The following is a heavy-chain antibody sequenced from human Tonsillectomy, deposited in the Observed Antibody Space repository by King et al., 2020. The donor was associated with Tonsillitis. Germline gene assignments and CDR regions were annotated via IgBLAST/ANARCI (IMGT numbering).Heavy chain of an antibody. D-gene: IGHD1-7*01. J-gene: IGHJ4*02. V-gene: IGHV3-23*04. Sequence: DVQLVESGGGLVQPGGSLRLSCAASGFTFSSYAMSWVRQAPGKGLEWVSGISGSGGSTYYADSVKGRFTISRDNSKNTLYLQMNSLRAEDTAVYYCAKKRTTDWDTMYYFDSWGQGTLVTVSS. CDR1: GFTFSSYA. CDR2: ISGSGGST. CDR3: AKKRTTDWDTMYYFDS.